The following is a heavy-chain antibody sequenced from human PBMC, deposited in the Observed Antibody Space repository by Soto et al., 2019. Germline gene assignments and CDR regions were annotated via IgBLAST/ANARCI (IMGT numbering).Heavy chain of an antibody. CDR1: GVSISSGDYY. V-gene: IGHV4-30-4*01. J-gene: IGHJ6*02. CDR2: IYYSGST. CDR3: ARPYCGGDCYATDYGMDV. Sequence: SETLSLTCTVSGVSISSGDYYWRWIRQPPGKGLEWIGYIYYSGSTYYNPSLKSRVTISVDTSKNQFSLKLSSVTAADTAVYYCARPYCGGDCYATDYGMDVWGQGTTVTVSS. D-gene: IGHD2-21*02.